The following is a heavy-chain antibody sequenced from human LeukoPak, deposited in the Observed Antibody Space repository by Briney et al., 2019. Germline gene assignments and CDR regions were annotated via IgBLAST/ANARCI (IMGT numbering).Heavy chain of an antibody. D-gene: IGHD3-9*01. V-gene: IGHV4-4*07. Sequence: SETLSLTCTVSGGSNSSYYWSWIRQPAGKGLEWLGRIYTTGSPNYNPSLKSRVTMSVDTSKNQFSLKLSSVTAADTAVYYCARGIDILPSYGMDVWGQGTTVTVSS. CDR2: IYTTGSP. J-gene: IGHJ6*02. CDR3: ARGIDILPSYGMDV. CDR1: GGSNSSYY.